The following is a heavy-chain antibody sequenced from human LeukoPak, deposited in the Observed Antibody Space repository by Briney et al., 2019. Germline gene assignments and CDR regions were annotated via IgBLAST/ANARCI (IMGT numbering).Heavy chain of an antibody. J-gene: IGHJ6*02. CDR1: GGTFSTYA. V-gene: IGHV1-69*05. Sequence: SVKVSCTASGGTFSTYALNWVRQAPGQGLEWMGGVIPVFRSSKSAQKFQDSLTITTDESTSTAYMELNSLTSEDTAVYFCARERSEVAINSGVTIFDRTSMDIWGHGTMVTVSS. CDR3: ARERSEVAINSGVTIFDRTSMDI. CDR2: VIPVFRSS. D-gene: IGHD3-9*01.